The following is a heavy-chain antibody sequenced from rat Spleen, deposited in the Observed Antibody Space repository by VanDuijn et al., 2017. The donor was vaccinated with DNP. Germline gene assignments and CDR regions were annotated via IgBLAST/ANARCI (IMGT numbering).Heavy chain of an antibody. V-gene: IGHV5-7*01. D-gene: IGHD1-11*01. CDR1: GFTFSDYN. J-gene: IGHJ2*01. Sequence: EVQLVESGGALVQPGRSLKLSCAASGFTFSDYNMAWVRQAPKKGLEWVTTIHSDGSSTYYRDSVKGRYTISRDISKNTLYLQMNSLRSEDTATYYCARNYGGYRPWDYWGQGVMVTVSS. CDR2: IHSDGSST. CDR3: ARNYGGYRPWDY.